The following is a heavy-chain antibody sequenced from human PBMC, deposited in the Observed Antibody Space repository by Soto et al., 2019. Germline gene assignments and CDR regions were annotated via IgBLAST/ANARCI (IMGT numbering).Heavy chain of an antibody. CDR2: ISHGGST. V-gene: IGHV4-34*01. CDR3: ARGPLWSRAEYFQH. J-gene: IGHJ1*01. CDR1: GGSFSGYY. D-gene: IGHD1-1*01. Sequence: PSETLSLTCAVYGGSFSGYYWSWIRQPPGKGLEWIGEISHGGSTNSNPSLTGRVTMSVDTSKNRFSLKLTSLTAADPAVYYCARGPLWSRAEYFQHWGQGSLVTVSS.